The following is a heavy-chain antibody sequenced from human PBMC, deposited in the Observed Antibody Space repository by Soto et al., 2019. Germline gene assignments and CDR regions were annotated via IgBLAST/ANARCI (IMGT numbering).Heavy chain of an antibody. J-gene: IGHJ4*02. V-gene: IGHV4-30-4*01. CDR2: IYYSGSS. CDR3: ARDYYYDSSGYSHDFDY. Sequence: QVQLQESGPGLVKPSQTLSLTCTVSGGSISSGDNYWSWIRQPPGKGLEWIGYIYYSGSSYYNPSLKRRATISVDTSKNQFSLKLSSVTAADTAVYYCARDYYYDSSGYSHDFDYWGQGTLVTVSS. D-gene: IGHD3-22*01. CDR1: GGSISSGDNY.